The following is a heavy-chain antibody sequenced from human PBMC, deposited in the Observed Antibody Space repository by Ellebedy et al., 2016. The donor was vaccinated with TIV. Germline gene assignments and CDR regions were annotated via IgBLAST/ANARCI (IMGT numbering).Heavy chain of an antibody. J-gene: IGHJ3*02. D-gene: IGHD4-17*01. Sequence: GGSLRLSCGASGFSFISSWMTWVRQAPGKGLEWVATIIQDGSEKYFVDSVKGRFTISRDNAKNSLYLHLNSLRAEDTAMYYCATDGSYGDYLSPTHAFVIWGQGTMVTVSS. CDR3: ATDGSYGDYLSPTHAFVI. V-gene: IGHV3-7*01. CDR2: IIQDGSEK. CDR1: GFSFISSW.